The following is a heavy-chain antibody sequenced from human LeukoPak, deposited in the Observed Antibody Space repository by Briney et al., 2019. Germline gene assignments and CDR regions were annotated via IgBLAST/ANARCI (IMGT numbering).Heavy chain of an antibody. CDR3: ATIKRGYPYGYFDF. CDR1: GGSISSHY. CDR2: MYDTVNT. J-gene: IGHJ4*02. V-gene: IGHV4-59*11. D-gene: IGHD5-18*01. Sequence: SETLSLTCTVSGGSISSHYWSWVRQPPGKGLEWIGYMYDTVNTKDNPSLTSRLTLSADTSKNQFSLRLGSVTAADTAVYYCATIKRGYPYGYFDFWGQGILVTVSS.